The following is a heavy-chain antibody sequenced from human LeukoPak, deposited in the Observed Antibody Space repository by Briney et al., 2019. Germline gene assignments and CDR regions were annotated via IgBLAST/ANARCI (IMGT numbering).Heavy chain of an antibody. CDR2: TWYEGSNK. J-gene: IGHJ4*02. CDR1: GFTFSSYS. D-gene: IGHD3-10*01. V-gene: IGHV3-33*01. CDR3: ARDRGTYYYGSGSYGY. Sequence: GGSLRLSCAASGFTFSSYSMHWVRQAPGKGLEWVAVTWYEGSNKYYADSVKGRFTISRDNSKNTLYLQMNSLRAEDTAVYYCARDRGTYYYGSGSYGYWGQGTLVTVSS.